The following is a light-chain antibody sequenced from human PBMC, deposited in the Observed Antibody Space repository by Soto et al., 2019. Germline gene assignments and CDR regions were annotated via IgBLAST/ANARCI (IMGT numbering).Light chain of an antibody. CDR1: SSDVGGYNY. V-gene: IGLV2-8*01. J-gene: IGLJ2*01. CDR2: EVI. CDR3: SSYAGSNNLVV. Sequence: QSALTQPPSASGSPGQSVTISCTGTSSDVGGYNYVSWYQQHPGKAPKLMIYEVIKRPSGVPVRFSGSKSGNTASLTVSGLQAEDEADYCCSSYAGSNNLVVFGGGTKLTVL.